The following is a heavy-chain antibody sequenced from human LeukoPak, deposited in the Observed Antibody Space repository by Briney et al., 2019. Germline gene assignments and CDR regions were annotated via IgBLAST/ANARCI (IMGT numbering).Heavy chain of an antibody. CDR1: GGSISSGSYY. CDR3: ARAEYCSGGSCYYYFDY. V-gene: IGHV4-61*02. D-gene: IGHD2-15*01. Sequence: SETLSLTCTVSGGSISSGSYYWSWIRQPAGKGLEWIVRIYTSGSTNYNPSLKSRVTISVDTSKNQFSLKLSSVTAADTAVYYCARAEYCSGGSCYYYFDYWGQGTLVTVSS. J-gene: IGHJ4*02. CDR2: IYTSGST.